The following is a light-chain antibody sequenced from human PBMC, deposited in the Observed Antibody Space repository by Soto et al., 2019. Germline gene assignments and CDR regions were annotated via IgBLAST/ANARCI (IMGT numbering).Light chain of an antibody. J-gene: IGLJ2*01. V-gene: IGLV1-40*01. CDR1: SSNIGAGHD. CDR2: GNG. Sequence: QSVLTQPPSVSGAPGQRVTISCTGSSSNIGAGHDVHWYQQLPGTAPKLLIYGNGNRPSGVPDRFSGSKSGTSASLAITGLQADDEADYYCCSFAVGSTLVFGGGTKLTVL. CDR3: CSFAVGSTLV.